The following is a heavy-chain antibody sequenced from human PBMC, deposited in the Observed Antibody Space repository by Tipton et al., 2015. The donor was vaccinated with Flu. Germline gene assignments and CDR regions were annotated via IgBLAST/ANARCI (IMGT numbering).Heavy chain of an antibody. D-gene: IGHD3-16*01. CDR1: GGSMRSDTQY. CDR3: ARGGVVPFGSAYYFDL. CDR2: IYSSGST. J-gene: IGHJ2*01. Sequence: TLSLTCSVSGGSMRSDTQYWTWIRQHPGKGLEWIGHIYSSGSTYYNPSLRSRLSISVETSKNQFSLKLDSVTAADTAVYYCARGGVVPFGSAYYFDLWGRGTLVTVSS. V-gene: IGHV4-31*03.